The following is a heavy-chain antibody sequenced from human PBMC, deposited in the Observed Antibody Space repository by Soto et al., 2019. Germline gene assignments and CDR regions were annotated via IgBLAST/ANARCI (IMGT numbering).Heavy chain of an antibody. V-gene: IGHV4-39*01. CDR2: IYYSGST. Sequence: QLQLQESGPGLVKPSETLSLTCTVSGGSISSSSYYWGWIRQPPGKGLEWIGSIYYSGSTYYNPSLKSRVTISVDTSKNQFSLKLSSVTAADTAVYYYARRLRRQWLVSLGWFDPWGQGTLVTVSS. CDR1: GGSISSSSYY. J-gene: IGHJ5*02. CDR3: ARRLRRQWLVSLGWFDP. D-gene: IGHD6-19*01.